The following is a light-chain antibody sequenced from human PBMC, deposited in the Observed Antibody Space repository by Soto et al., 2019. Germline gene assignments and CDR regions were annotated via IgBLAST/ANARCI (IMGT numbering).Light chain of an antibody. V-gene: IGKV1-5*01. Sequence: DIQITQSPSTLSSTAVERFTITCRASQSISSWLAWYQHKPGKAPKLLIYDASNLDSGVPSRFSGSGSGTEFSLTISNLQPDDCATYYCQQYENYWTFGQGTKVDIK. J-gene: IGKJ1*01. CDR3: QQYENYWT. CDR1: QSISSW. CDR2: DAS.